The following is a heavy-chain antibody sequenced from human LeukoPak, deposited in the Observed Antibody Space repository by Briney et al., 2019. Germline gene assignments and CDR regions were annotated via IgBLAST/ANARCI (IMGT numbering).Heavy chain of an antibody. CDR1: GFTFSSYW. D-gene: IGHD2-15*01. Sequence: GGSLRLSCAASGFTFSSYWTHWVRQAPGKGLVWVSRINSDGSSTSYADSVKGRFTISRDNAKNTLYLQMNSLRAEDTAVYYCANDLLGYCSGGSCENPGYWGQGTLVTVSS. CDR3: ANDLLGYCSGGSCENPGY. V-gene: IGHV3-74*01. J-gene: IGHJ4*02. CDR2: INSDGSST.